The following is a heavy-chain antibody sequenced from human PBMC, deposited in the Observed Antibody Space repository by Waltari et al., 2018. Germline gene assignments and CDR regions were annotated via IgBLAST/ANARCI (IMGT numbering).Heavy chain of an antibody. V-gene: IGHV3-48*03. CDR2: ISSSSSTI. D-gene: IGHD6-13*01. CDR1: GFPFSLSD. J-gene: IGHJ4*02. CDR3: ARTAAGIPEDY. Sequence: EVQLVESGGGLVPPGGSLRLSCPPSGFPFSLSDMIWDRQATGKWLDWISYISSSSSTIYYADSVKGRFTISRDNAKNSLYLQMNSLRAEDTAVYYCARTAAGIPEDYWGQGTLVTVSS.